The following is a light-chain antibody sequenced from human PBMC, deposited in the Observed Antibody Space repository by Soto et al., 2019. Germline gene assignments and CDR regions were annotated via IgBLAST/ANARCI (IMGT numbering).Light chain of an antibody. J-gene: IGKJ5*01. V-gene: IGKV3-15*01. CDR1: QSVSSN. CDR3: QQYYNWPRT. Sequence: IVLTQSPGTLSLSPGERATLSCRAGQSVSSNYLAWYQQKPGQPPRLLIYGASTRATGLPARFSGTGSGTEFTLTINSLQAEDSAVYYCQQYYNWPRTSAQRTRLEIK. CDR2: GAS.